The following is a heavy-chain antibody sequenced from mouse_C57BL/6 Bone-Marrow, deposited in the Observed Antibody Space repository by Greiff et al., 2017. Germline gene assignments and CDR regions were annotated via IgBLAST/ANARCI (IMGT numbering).Heavy chain of an antibody. V-gene: IGHV14-4*01. CDR3: TKASDY. CDR2: IDPENGDT. J-gene: IGHJ2*01. Sequence: EVQRVESGAELVRPGASVKLSCTASGFNIKDDYMHWVKQRPEQGLEWIGWIDPENGDTEYASKFQGKATITADTSSNTAYLQLSSLTSEDTAVYYCTKASDYWGQGTTLTVSS. CDR1: GFNIKDDY.